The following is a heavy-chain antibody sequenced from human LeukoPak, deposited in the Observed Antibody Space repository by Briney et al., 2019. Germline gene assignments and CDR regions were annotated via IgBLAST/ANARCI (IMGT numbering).Heavy chain of an antibody. J-gene: IGHJ3*02. CDR1: GFTFSDYG. CDR2: VSGKSRAI. D-gene: IGHD3-3*01. Sequence: GGSLRLSCAASGFTFSDYGINWVRQAPGKGLEWLSFVSGKSRAIYYADSVKGRFTFSRDNAKNSLYLQMNSLRPEDTAVYYCAKDTGRRIFGVAYDAFDIWGQGTMVTVSS. V-gene: IGHV3-48*04. CDR3: AKDTGRRIFGVAYDAFDI.